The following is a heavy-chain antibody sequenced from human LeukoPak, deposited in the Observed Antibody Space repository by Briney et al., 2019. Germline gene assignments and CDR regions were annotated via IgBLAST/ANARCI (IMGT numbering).Heavy chain of an antibody. CDR2: ISGSGGST. V-gene: IGHV3-23*01. D-gene: IGHD2-2*01. Sequence: PGGSLRLSCTASGFTFRNVWMTWVRQAPGKGLEWVSVISGSGGSTYYADSVKGRFTISRDNSKDTLYLQMNSLRAEDTAVYYCAKDRSCTSASCHGPFDYWGQGALVTVSS. J-gene: IGHJ4*02. CDR3: AKDRSCTSASCHGPFDY. CDR1: GFTFRNVW.